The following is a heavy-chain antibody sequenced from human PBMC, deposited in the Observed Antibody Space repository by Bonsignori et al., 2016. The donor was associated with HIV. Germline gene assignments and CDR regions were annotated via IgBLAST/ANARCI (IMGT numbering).Heavy chain of an antibody. CDR2: FNPGNGGT. Sequence: ASVKVSCKASGYSFSAYSLHWVRQAPGQGLEWMGWFNPGNGGTISAQKFEGRVTMTSDTSISTAYMELNSLKYDDTAVFYCVRERRGAYRFWGQGTLVTVSS. D-gene: IGHD1-26*01. V-gene: IGHV1-2*02. J-gene: IGHJ1*01. CDR3: VRERRGAYRF. CDR1: GYSFSAYS.